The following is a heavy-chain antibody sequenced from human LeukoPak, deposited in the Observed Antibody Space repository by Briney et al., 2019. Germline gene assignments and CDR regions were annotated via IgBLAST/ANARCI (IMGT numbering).Heavy chain of an antibody. J-gene: IGHJ5*02. CDR3: ARDSVRLFYNWFDP. Sequence: PGRSLRLSCAASGFTFSSYWMSWVRQAPGKGPEWVANIKQDGSEKYYVDSVKGRFTISRDNAKNSLYLQMNSLRAEDTAVYYCARDSVRLFYNWFDPWGQGTLVTVSS. D-gene: IGHD1-1*01. CDR2: IKQDGSEK. V-gene: IGHV3-7*01. CDR1: GFTFSSYW.